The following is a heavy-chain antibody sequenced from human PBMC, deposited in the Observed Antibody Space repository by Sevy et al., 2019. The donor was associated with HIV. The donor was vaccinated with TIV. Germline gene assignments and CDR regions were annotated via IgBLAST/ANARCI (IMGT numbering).Heavy chain of an antibody. J-gene: IGHJ4*02. CDR1: GFTFSNSW. CDR2: IKGKSEGGTT. D-gene: IGHD2-8*02. CDR3: TENRGDCIGSACGEYFDS. V-gene: IGHV3-15*01. Sequence: GGSLRLSCGASGFTFSNSWMTWVRQAPGKGLEWVGRIKGKSEGGTTDYAATVKSRFTTITDDSKNKLYLQMNSLKSVDTTANYCTENRGDCIGSACGEYFDSWGQGTLVTVSS.